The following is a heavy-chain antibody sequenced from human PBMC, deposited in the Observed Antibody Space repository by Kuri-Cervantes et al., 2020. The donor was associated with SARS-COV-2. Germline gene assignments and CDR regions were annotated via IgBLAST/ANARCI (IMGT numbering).Heavy chain of an antibody. Sequence: SETLSLTCTVSGGSISSSNYYWGWIRQPPGKGLEWIGSIYYSGSTYYNPSLKSRVTISVDTSKNQFSLKLSSVTAADTAVYYCARWATGGFDYWGQGTLVTVSS. CDR1: GGSISSSNYY. CDR3: ARWATGGFDY. CDR2: IYYSGST. V-gene: IGHV4-39*07. J-gene: IGHJ4*02. D-gene: IGHD5-12*01.